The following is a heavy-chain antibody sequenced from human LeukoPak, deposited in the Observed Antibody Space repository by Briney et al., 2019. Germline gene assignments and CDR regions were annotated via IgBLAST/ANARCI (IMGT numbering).Heavy chain of an antibody. CDR1: GFSVSNYY. J-gene: IGHJ5*02. V-gene: IGHV3-66*03. Sequence: GGSLRLSCAGSGFSVSNYYMSWVRQAPGKGLEWVSLIRDSGETLYADSVKGRFTISRDNSKNTMYLQMNRLRVEDTAVYFCARDRAVTQDWVEFDPWGQGTLVTVSS. D-gene: IGHD4-17*01. CDR2: IRDSGET. CDR3: ARDRAVTQDWVEFDP.